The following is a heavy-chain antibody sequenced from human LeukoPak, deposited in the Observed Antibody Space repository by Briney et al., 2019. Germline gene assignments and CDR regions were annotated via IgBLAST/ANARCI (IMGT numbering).Heavy chain of an antibody. CDR2: IYYSGST. Sequence: PSETLSLTCTVPGGSVSSGGYYWSWIRQHPGKGLEWIGYIYYSGSTYYNPSLKSRVTISVDTSKNQFSLKLSSVTAADTAVYYCASHNRGNYYGSGSPPDDYWGQGTLVTVSS. CDR1: GGSVSSGGYY. D-gene: IGHD3-10*01. J-gene: IGHJ4*02. V-gene: IGHV4-31*03. CDR3: ASHNRGNYYGSGSPPDDY.